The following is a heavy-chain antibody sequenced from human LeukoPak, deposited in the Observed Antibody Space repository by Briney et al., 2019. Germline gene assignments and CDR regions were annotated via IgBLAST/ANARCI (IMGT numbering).Heavy chain of an antibody. CDR1: GSTVSSNY. V-gene: IGHV3-66*02. D-gene: IGHD3-3*01. J-gene: IGHJ4*02. CDR2: IYSGGST. Sequence: GGSLRLSCAASGSTVSSNYMSWVRQAPGKGLEWVSVIYSGGSTYYADSVKGRFTISRDNSKNTLYLQMNSLRAEDTAVYYCARAMEWLLMRSAEWGQGTLVTVSS. CDR3: ARAMEWLLMRSAE.